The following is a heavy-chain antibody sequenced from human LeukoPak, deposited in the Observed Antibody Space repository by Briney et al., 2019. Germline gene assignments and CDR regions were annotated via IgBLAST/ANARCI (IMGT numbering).Heavy chain of an antibody. Sequence: GRSLRLSCAASGFSFSGFEMNWVRQAPGKGPEWIAYIDVTGKKIRYADSVKGRFTLSRDNANGSVYLQMNSLRVDDTAVYYCARENYVRGYDYWGQGTLVTVSS. D-gene: IGHD3-16*01. CDR2: IDVTGKKI. CDR1: GFSFSGFE. V-gene: IGHV3-48*03. J-gene: IGHJ4*02. CDR3: ARENYVRGYDY.